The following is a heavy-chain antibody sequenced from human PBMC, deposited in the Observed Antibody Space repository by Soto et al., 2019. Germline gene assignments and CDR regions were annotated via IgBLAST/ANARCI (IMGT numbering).Heavy chain of an antibody. J-gene: IGHJ4*02. CDR2: IYYSGST. CDR3: ARNPARFCRVVGCSSL. D-gene: IGHD2-15*01. V-gene: IGHV4-61*01. CDR1: GGSVSSGSYY. Sequence: QVQLQESGPGLVKPSETLSLTCTVSGGSVSSGSYYWSWIRQPPGKGLEWIGYIYYSGSTNYNPSLRGGVPLPVDPPKTRFPRMLTSLTVGAPALISWARNPARFCRVVGCSSLGARGPLVTV.